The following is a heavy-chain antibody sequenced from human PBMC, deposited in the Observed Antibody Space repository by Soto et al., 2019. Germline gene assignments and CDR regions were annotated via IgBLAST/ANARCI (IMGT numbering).Heavy chain of an antibody. D-gene: IGHD2-2*01. J-gene: IGHJ5*02. CDR3: VRDSARIVVVPRVDGDNWLDP. CDR2: ISGSSDNI. CDR1: GFSFNDYL. V-gene: IGHV3-11*06. Sequence: GGSLRLSCAASGFSFNDYLMSWIRQDPGKGLEWVSFISGSSDNIKYADSVKGRLTMSRDNAKNSLYLQMNSLRAEDTAVYYCVRDSARIVVVPRVDGDNWLDPWGQGTLVTVTS.